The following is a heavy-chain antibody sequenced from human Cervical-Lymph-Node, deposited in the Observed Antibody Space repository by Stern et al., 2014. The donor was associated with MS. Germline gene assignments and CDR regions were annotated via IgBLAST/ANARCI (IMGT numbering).Heavy chain of an antibody. J-gene: IGHJ4*02. Sequence: EVQLVESGGGLVKPGGSLRLSCAASGFTFSTYTMNWVRQAPGKGLEWVSSISSSSTYIYSADSVTGRFTIPRDNAKNSLYLQMNSLRAEDTAVYYCAREPYQNFDYWGQGTLVTVSP. CDR3: AREPYQNFDY. D-gene: IGHD2-2*01. CDR2: ISSSSTYI. CDR1: GFTFSTYT. V-gene: IGHV3-21*01.